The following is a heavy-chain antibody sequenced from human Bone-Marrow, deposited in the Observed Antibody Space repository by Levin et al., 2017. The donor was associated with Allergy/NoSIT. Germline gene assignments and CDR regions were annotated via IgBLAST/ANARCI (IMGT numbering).Heavy chain of an antibody. J-gene: IGHJ6*02. Sequence: PGGSLRLSCAASGFTFSSYAMHWVRQAPGKGLEWVAVISYDGSNKYYADSVKGRFTISRDNSKNTLYLQMNSLRAEDTAVYYCARDTVVPAAIIYYYGMDVWGQGTTVTVSS. CDR2: ISYDGSNK. V-gene: IGHV3-30-3*01. D-gene: IGHD2-2*01. CDR3: ARDTVVPAAIIYYYGMDV. CDR1: GFTFSSYA.